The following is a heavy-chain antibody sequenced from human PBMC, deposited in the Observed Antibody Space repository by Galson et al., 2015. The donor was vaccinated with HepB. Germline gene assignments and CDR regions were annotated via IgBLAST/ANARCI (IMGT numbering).Heavy chain of an antibody. Sequence: SETLSLTCTVSGGSISSSSYYWGWIRQPPGKGLEWIGSIYYSGSTYYNPSLKSRVTISVDTSKNQFSLKLSSVTAADTAVYYCARARPSTLYSSGWYTFDYWGQGTLVTVSS. CDR1: GGSISSSSYY. D-gene: IGHD6-19*01. J-gene: IGHJ4*02. CDR3: ARARPSTLYSSGWYTFDY. CDR2: IYYSGST. V-gene: IGHV4-39*01.